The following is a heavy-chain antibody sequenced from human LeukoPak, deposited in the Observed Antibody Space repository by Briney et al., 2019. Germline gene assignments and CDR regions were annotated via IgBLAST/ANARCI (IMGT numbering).Heavy chain of an antibody. CDR1: GFTFSSYA. V-gene: IGHV3-23*01. CDR3: AKVPQWEPLYYFDY. J-gene: IGHJ4*02. CDR2: ISGSGGST. D-gene: IGHD1-14*01. Sequence: PGGSLRLSCAASGFTFSSYAMSWVRQAPGKGLEWVSAISGSGGSTYYADSVRGRFTISRDNSKNTLYLQMNSLRAEDTAVYYCAKVPQWEPLYYFDYWGQGTLVTVSS.